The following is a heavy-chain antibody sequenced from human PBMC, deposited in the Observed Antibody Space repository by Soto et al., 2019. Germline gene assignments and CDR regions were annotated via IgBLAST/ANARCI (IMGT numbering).Heavy chain of an antibody. CDR1: GFTFSSYA. Sequence: EVQLVESGGGLVQPGGSLRLSCAASGFTFSSYAMSWVRQAPGKGLEWVSAISGSGGSTYYADSVKGRFTISRDNSKNTLYLQMNSLRAEDTAVYYCAKHVSRGGRVSSKLDYWGQGTLVTVSS. CDR2: ISGSGGST. CDR3: AKHVSRGGRVSSKLDY. J-gene: IGHJ4*02. D-gene: IGHD3-10*01. V-gene: IGHV3-23*04.